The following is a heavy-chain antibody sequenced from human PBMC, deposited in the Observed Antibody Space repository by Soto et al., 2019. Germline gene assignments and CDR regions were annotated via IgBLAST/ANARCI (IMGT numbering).Heavy chain of an antibody. CDR1: GFTFSSYG. J-gene: IGHJ2*01. D-gene: IGHD1-26*01. Sequence: QVQLVESGGGVVQPGRSLRLSCAASGFTFSSYGMHWVRQAPGKGLEWVAVISYDGSNKYYADSVKGRFTISRDNSKNTLYLQMNSLRAEDTAVYYCAKPSFSGSYYWYFDLWGRGTLVTVSS. CDR2: ISYDGSNK. V-gene: IGHV3-30*18. CDR3: AKPSFSGSYYWYFDL.